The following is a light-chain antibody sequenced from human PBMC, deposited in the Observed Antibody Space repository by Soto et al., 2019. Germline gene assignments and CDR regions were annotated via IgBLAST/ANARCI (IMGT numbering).Light chain of an antibody. CDR1: SSDVGGYNY. CDR3: SSYTSSSTV. CDR2: DVS. J-gene: IGLJ1*01. Sequence: QTVLTQPAYVSESPGQSITISCTGTSSDVGGYNYVSWYQHHPGKAPKLMIYDVSNRPSGVSNRFSGSKSGNTASLTISGLQAEDEADYYCSSYTSSSTVFGTGTKVTVL. V-gene: IGLV2-14*03.